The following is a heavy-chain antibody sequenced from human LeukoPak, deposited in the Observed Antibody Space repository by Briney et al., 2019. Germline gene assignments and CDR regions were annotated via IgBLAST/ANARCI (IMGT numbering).Heavy chain of an antibody. CDR2: ISYGGST. Sequence: PSETLSLTCTVSGGSMSSYYWSWIRQPPGKGLEWIGSISYGGSTYYNPSLKSRVTISVDTSKDQFSLNLRSVTAADTAVYYCALQDYYDRSLPTHWGQGTPVTVSS. CDR1: GGSMSSYY. J-gene: IGHJ4*02. D-gene: IGHD3-22*01. V-gene: IGHV4-59*04. CDR3: ALQDYYDRSLPTH.